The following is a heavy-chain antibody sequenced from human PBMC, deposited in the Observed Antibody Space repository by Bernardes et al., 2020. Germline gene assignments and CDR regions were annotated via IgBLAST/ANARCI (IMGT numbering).Heavy chain of an antibody. D-gene: IGHD6-6*01. CDR3: ARGAGYSSSPVDY. V-gene: IGHV4-39*01. J-gene: IGHJ4*02. Sequence: SETLSLTCTVSGGSISSSSYYWGWIRQPPGKGLEWIGSIYYSGSTYYNPSLKSRVTISVDTSKNQFSLKLSSVTAADTAVYYCARGAGYSSSPVDYWGQGTLVTVSS. CDR2: IYYSGST. CDR1: GGSISSSSYY.